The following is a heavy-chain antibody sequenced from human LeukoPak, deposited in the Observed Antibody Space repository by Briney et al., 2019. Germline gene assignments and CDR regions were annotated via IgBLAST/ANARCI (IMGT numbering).Heavy chain of an antibody. D-gene: IGHD5-18*01. V-gene: IGHV4-59*08. J-gene: IGHJ3*02. CDR2: IYYSVST. CDR1: AGSISIYY. CDR3: ARPGVGSGRYGAFDI. Sequence: SGTLSLTCTVSAGSISIYYWSWVRQPPGKGRGWGGYIYYSVSTNYNTSLKSRVTISAETTKKQFSWKWSSVTAADTAVYYCARPGVGSGRYGAFDIWGQGTMVTVS.